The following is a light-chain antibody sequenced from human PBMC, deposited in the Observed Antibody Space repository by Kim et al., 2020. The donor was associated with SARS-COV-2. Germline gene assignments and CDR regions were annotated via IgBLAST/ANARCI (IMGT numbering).Light chain of an antibody. J-gene: IGKJ3*01. Sequence: DIQMTQSPSSLSASVGDRVTITCRTTQSISSHLNWYQQKPGRAPKLLISAASTLQGGVPSRFSGSGSETDFALTISSLQPDDFATYFCQQNYITPFTYCPGTKVDSK. CDR2: AAS. CDR3: QQNYITPFT. V-gene: IGKV1-39*01. CDR1: QSISSH.